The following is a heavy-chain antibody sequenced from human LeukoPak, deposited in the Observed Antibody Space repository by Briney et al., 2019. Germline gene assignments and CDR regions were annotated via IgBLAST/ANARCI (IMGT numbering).Heavy chain of an antibody. V-gene: IGHV4-34*01. CDR2: INHSGST. Sequence: SETLSLTCAVYGGSFSGYYWSWIRQPPGKGLEWIGEINHSGSTNYNPSLKSRVTISVDTSKNQFSLKLSSVTATDTAVYYCARVRLDYYYYYMDVWGKGTPVTVSS. CDR1: GGSFSGYY. J-gene: IGHJ6*03. CDR3: ARVRLDYYYYYMDV. D-gene: IGHD4-17*01.